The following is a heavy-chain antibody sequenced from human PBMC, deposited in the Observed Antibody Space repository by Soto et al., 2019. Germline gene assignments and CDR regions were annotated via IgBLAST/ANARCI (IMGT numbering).Heavy chain of an antibody. CDR2: ISGSGSII. CDR1: GFTFTNFD. D-gene: IGHD3-9*01. V-gene: IGHV3-48*03. J-gene: IGHJ4*02. CDR3: VRGERNILTPAYRKWGIYFDF. Sequence: EVQLVESGGDLAQPGGSLRLSCETSGFTFTNFDLSWVRQAPGKGLEWVAFISGSGSIIYYTDSVKGRFTISKDDARTSLFLQMDTLRPEDTAVYYCVRGERNILTPAYRKWGIYFDFWGQGTLVTVSS.